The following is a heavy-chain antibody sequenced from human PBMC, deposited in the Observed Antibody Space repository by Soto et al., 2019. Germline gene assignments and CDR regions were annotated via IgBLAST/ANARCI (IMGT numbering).Heavy chain of an antibody. Sequence: EVQLVESGGGLVQPGRSLRLSCTGSGFTFGDYAMSWFRQAPGKGLEWVGFIRSKGYGGATEYAASVKGRFTISRDDSKSIAYLQMNSLKPEDTAVYYCARRQYLDYWGQGTLVTVSS. CDR3: ARRQYLDY. CDR2: IRSKGYGGAT. CDR1: GFTFGDYA. V-gene: IGHV3-49*03. J-gene: IGHJ4*02.